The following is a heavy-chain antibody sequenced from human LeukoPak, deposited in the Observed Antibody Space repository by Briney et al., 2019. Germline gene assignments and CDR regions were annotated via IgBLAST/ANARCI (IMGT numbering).Heavy chain of an antibody. V-gene: IGHV1-69*13. Sequence: GASVKVSCKASGGTLGSYTFSWVRQAPGQGLEWMGGTIPMLGTANYAQKFQGRVRITADESTSTIYMEVSSLRYEDTAVYYCARETLFGVVIPLDTWGQGTLVTVSS. D-gene: IGHD3-3*01. CDR1: GGTLGSYT. CDR2: TIPMLGTA. CDR3: ARETLFGVVIPLDT. J-gene: IGHJ5*02.